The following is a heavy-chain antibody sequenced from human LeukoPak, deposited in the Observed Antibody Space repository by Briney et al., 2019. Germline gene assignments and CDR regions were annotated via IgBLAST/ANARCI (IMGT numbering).Heavy chain of an antibody. J-gene: IGHJ4*02. CDR3: ASIQLWSRHWDY. V-gene: IGHV4-61*01. D-gene: IGHD5-18*01. CDR2: IYYSGST. Sequence: AETLSLTCTVSGRSVSSGSYYWSCLRQPPGKGLEWIGYIYYSGSTNYNPSLKSRVTISVDTSKNQFSLKPSSVTAADTAVYYCASIQLWSRHWDYWGQGTLVTVSS. CDR1: GRSVSSGSYY.